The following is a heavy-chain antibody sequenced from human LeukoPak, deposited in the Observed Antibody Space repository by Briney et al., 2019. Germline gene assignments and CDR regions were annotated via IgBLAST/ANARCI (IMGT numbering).Heavy chain of an antibody. D-gene: IGHD3-10*01. CDR3: ARESANSGSYSLWPDY. CDR1: GFTFSSYG. V-gene: IGHV3-30*02. Sequence: GGSLRLSCAASGFTFSSYGMHWVRQAPGKRLEWVAFIRYDGSNKYYADSVKGRFTISRDNSKNTLYLQMNSLRAEDTAVYYCARESANSGSYSLWPDYWGQGTLVTVSS. J-gene: IGHJ4*02. CDR2: IRYDGSNK.